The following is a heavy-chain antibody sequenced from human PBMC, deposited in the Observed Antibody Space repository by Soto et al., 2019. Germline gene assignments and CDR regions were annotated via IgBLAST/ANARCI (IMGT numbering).Heavy chain of an antibody. J-gene: IGHJ4*02. CDR2: IYTSVYTSANT. CDR1: GASISSYY. CDR3: ARSPGLEFYDY. D-gene: IGHD3-3*01. Sequence: SETLSLTCTVSGASISSYYWSWIRQPAGKGLEWIGRIYTSVYTSANTNYNHSLKSRVTMSVDASKNQFSLRLSSVTAADTAVYYCARSPGLEFYDYWGQGMLVTVPQ. V-gene: IGHV4-4*07.